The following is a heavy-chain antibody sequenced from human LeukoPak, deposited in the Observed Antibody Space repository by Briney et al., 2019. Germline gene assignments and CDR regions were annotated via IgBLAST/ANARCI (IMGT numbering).Heavy chain of an antibody. Sequence: SVKVSCKASGGTFSSYAISWVRQAPGQGLEWMGGIIPIFGTANYAQKFQGRVTITADESTSTAYMELSSLRSEDTAVYYCARGGNYYDSSGYYYWGQGTLVTVSS. J-gene: IGHJ4*02. CDR1: GGTFSSYA. D-gene: IGHD3-22*01. CDR2: IIPIFGTA. V-gene: IGHV1-69*13. CDR3: ARGGNYYDSSGYYY.